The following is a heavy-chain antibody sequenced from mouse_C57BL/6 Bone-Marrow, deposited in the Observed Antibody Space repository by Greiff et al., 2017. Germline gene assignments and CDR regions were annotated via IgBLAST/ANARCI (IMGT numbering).Heavy chain of an antibody. CDR2: FHPYNADT. CDR1: GYTFTTYP. D-gene: IGHD1-1*02. J-gene: IGHJ2*01. Sequence: QVQLQQSGAELVKPGASVKMSCKASGYTFTTYPIEWMKQNHGQSLEWIGNFHPYNADTKYNDKFKGKATLTVEKSSSTVYLASSRLTSVDSTIFYCARGGIYGGYYFDDGGQGTTLTVSS. CDR3: ARGGIYGGYYFDD. V-gene: IGHV1-47*01.